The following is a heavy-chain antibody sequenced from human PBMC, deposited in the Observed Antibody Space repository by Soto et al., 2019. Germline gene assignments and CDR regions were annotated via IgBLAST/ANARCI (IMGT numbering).Heavy chain of an antibody. CDR1: RFTISRYS. D-gene: IGHD5-12*01. Sequence: LTLYCAACRFTISRYSLHWDRQAPGKGLEWVAVISYDGSNKYYATTYAASVKGRFTISRDDSKNTAYLQMNSLKTEGTAVYYCTRPKNELRFYSYNGIDVWGQGTTVTVSS. CDR2: ISYDGSNKYYAT. J-gene: IGHJ6*02. CDR3: TRPKNELRFYSYNGIDV. V-gene: IGHV3-73*01.